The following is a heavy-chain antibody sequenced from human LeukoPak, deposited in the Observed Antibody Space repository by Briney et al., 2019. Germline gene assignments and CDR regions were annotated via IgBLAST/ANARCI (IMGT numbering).Heavy chain of an antibody. Sequence: GGSLRLSCAATGFTFSSYWMSWVRQAPGKGLEWVAFIRYDGSNKYYADSVKGRFTISRDNSKNTLYLQMNSLRAEDTAVYYCAKDYGYYDSGDAFDIWGQGTMVTVSS. J-gene: IGHJ3*02. CDR3: AKDYGYYDSGDAFDI. V-gene: IGHV3-30*02. D-gene: IGHD3-22*01. CDR2: IRYDGSNK. CDR1: GFTFSSYW.